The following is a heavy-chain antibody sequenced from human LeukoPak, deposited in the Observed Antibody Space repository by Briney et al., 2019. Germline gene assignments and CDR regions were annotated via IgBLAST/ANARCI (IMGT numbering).Heavy chain of an antibody. CDR2: ISYDGSNK. J-gene: IGHJ5*02. CDR1: GFTFSSYA. CDR3: ARSRVYDFWSGYPFDP. Sequence: PGGSLRLSCAASGFTFSSYAMHWVRQAPGKGLEWVAVISYDGSNKYYADSVKGRFTISRDNSKNTLYLQMNSLRAEDTAVYYCARSRVYDFWSGYPFDPWGQGTLVTVSS. D-gene: IGHD3-3*01. V-gene: IGHV3-30-3*01.